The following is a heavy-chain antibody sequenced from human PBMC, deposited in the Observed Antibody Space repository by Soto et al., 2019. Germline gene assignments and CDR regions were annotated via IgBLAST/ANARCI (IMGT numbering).Heavy chain of an antibody. V-gene: IGHV4-34*01. J-gene: IGHJ6*03. CDR3: ARGYCSGGSCYLPTGYYYMDV. CDR2: INHSGST. CDR1: GGSFSGYY. Sequence: QVQLQQWGAGLLKPSETLSLTCAVYGGSFSGYYWSWIRQPPGKGLEWIGEINHSGSTNYNPSLKRRVTISVDTSKNQFSLKLSSVTAADTAVYYCARGYCSGGSCYLPTGYYYMDVWGKGTTVTVSS. D-gene: IGHD2-15*01.